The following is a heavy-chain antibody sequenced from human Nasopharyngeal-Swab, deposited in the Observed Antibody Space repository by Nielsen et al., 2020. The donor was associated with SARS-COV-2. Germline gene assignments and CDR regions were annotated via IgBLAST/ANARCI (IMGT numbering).Heavy chain of an antibody. Sequence: GESLKISCAASGFTFSSYGMHWVRQAPGKGLEWVAVISYDGSNKYYADSVKGRFTISRGNSKNTLYLQMNSLRAEDTAVYYCASHGDSYPSAWGQGTLVTVSS. CDR2: ISYDGSNK. D-gene: IGHD5-18*01. CDR3: ASHGDSYPSA. CDR1: GFTFSSYG. V-gene: IGHV3-30*03. J-gene: IGHJ5*02.